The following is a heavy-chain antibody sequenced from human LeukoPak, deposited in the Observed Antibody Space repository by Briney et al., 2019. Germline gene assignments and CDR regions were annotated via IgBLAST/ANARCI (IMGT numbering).Heavy chain of an antibody. J-gene: IGHJ4*02. CDR2: IRYDGSNK. CDR3: ARDRSTRDGYNDY. Sequence: GGSLRLSCAASGLTFSSYGMHWVRQAPGKGLERVAFIRYDGSNKYYADSVKGRFTISRDNAKNSLYLQMNSLRAEDTAVYYCARDRSTRDGYNDYWGQGTLVTVSS. V-gene: IGHV3-30*02. D-gene: IGHD5-24*01. CDR1: GLTFSSYG.